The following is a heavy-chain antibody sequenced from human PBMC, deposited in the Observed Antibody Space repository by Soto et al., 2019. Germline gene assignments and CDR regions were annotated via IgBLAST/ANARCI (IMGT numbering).Heavy chain of an antibody. CDR3: SGALHGDPYY. D-gene: IGHD4-17*01. CDR2: IRAYNGNT. V-gene: IGHV1-18*01. CDR1: GYTFTSYG. Sequence: QVQLVQSGAEVKKPGASVKVSCKASGYTFTSYGISWVRQAPGQGLEWMGWIRAYNGNTNYAPKLQGRVTMTTDTSSSTAYMELRSLISDDTAMYYCSGALHGDPYYWGQGTLVTVSS. J-gene: IGHJ4*02.